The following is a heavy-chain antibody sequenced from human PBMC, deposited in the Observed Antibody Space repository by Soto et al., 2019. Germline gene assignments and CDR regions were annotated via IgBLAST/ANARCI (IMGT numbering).Heavy chain of an antibody. CDR3: ARGRLLYSGYEPDWYLDL. V-gene: IGHV4-59*01. D-gene: IGHD5-12*01. CDR1: GDSISGGY. Sequence: SETLSLTCTVSGDSISGGYWNWLRQSPGEGLEWIGHISDTGTTNYSPSLKSRVFMSVDTSKTQISLKVSSVNTADTAVYYCARGRLLYSGYEPDWYLDLWGRGTRVTVFS. J-gene: IGHJ2*01. CDR2: ISDTGTT.